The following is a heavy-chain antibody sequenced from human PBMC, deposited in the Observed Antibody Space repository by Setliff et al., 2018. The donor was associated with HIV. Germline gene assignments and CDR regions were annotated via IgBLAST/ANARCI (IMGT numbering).Heavy chain of an antibody. V-gene: IGHV4-4*08. CDR2: IYISGTT. Sequence: PSETLSLTCTVSGGSISGYYWSWIRQPPGKGLEWMGYIYISGTTHYNPSLKSRVTIKLDMSKSQLSLFLTSVTAADTAVYYCARDTYDVSTGPGAFDIWGQGTMVTVSS. D-gene: IGHD3-9*01. CDR1: GGSISGYY. J-gene: IGHJ3*02. CDR3: ARDTYDVSTGPGAFDI.